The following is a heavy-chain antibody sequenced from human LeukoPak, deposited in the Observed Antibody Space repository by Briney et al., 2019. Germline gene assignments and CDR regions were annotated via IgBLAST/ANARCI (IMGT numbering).Heavy chain of an antibody. V-gene: IGHV3-30*04. Sequence: GGSLGLSCAASGFTFSSYAMHWVRQAPGKGLEWVAVISYDGSNKYYADSVKGRFTISRDNSKNTLYLQMNSLRAEDTAVYYCARAGGDCGGKAPAHYWGQGTLVTVSS. J-gene: IGHJ4*02. D-gene: IGHD4-23*01. CDR2: ISYDGSNK. CDR3: ARAGGDCGGKAPAHY. CDR1: GFTFSSYA.